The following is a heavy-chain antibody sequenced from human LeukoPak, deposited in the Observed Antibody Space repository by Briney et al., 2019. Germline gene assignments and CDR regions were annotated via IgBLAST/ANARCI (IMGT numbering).Heavy chain of an antibody. CDR1: GGSISSYY. Sequence: PSETLSLTCTVSGGSISSYYWSWIRQPPGKGLEWIGYIYYTGSTNYNPSLKSRVTISIDTSKNQFSLKLSSVTAADTAVYYCARGGYDSGSAAYYWGQGTLVTVSS. D-gene: IGHD3-10*01. CDR3: ARGGYDSGSAAYY. J-gene: IGHJ4*02. CDR2: IYYTGST. V-gene: IGHV4-59*01.